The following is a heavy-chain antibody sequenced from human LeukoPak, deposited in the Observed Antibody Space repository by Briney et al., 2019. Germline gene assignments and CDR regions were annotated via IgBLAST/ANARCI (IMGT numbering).Heavy chain of an antibody. D-gene: IGHD3-10*01. Sequence: ASVKVSCRASGYTFTSYDINWVRQATGQGLEWMGWMNPNSGNTGYAQKFQGRVTMTRNTSISTDYMELSSLRSEDTAVYYCARLAYYYGSGVFDPWGQGTLVTVSS. V-gene: IGHV1-8*01. CDR2: MNPNSGNT. CDR3: ARLAYYYGSGVFDP. J-gene: IGHJ5*02. CDR1: GYTFTSYD.